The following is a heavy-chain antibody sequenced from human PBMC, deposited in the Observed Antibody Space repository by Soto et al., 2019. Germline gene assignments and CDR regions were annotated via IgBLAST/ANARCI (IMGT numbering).Heavy chain of an antibody. CDR2: INPNSGGT. Sequence: ASVKVSCKAYGYTFTGYYMHWVRQAPGQGLEWMGWINPNSGGTNYAQKFQGWVTMTRDTSISTAYMELSRLRSDDTAVYYCAREVVGARGYSYGSWFDPWGQGPLVTVSS. D-gene: IGHD5-18*01. CDR3: AREVVGARGYSYGSWFDP. CDR1: GYTFTGYY. V-gene: IGHV1-2*04. J-gene: IGHJ5*02.